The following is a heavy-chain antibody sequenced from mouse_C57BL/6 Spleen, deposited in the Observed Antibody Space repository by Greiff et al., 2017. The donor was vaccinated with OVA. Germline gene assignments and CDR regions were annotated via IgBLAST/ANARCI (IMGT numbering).Heavy chain of an antibody. D-gene: IGHD1-1*01. CDR3: ENITTALDY. Sequence: VQLQQSGPELVKPGASVKISCKASGYSFTDYNMNWVKQSNGKSLEWIGVINPNYGTTSYNQKFKGQVTLTVDQSTSTAYMQLNSLTSEDSAVYYSENITTALDYWGQGTTLTVSS. CDR1: GYSFTDYN. J-gene: IGHJ2*01. V-gene: IGHV1-39*01. CDR2: INPNYGTT.